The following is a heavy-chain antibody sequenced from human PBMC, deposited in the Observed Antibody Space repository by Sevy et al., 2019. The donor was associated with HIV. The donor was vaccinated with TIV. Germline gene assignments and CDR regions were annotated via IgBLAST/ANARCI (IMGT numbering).Heavy chain of an antibody. CDR3: TTDLQQWLADWYFDL. CDR1: GFTFSNAW. CDR2: IKSKTDGGTT. J-gene: IGHJ2*01. Sequence: GGSLRLSCAASGFTFSNAWMSWVRQAPGKGLEWVGRIKSKTDGGTTDYAAPGKGRFTISREDSKNTLYLQMNSLKTEDTAVYYCTTDLQQWLADWYFDLWGRGTLVTVSS. V-gene: IGHV3-15*01. D-gene: IGHD6-19*01.